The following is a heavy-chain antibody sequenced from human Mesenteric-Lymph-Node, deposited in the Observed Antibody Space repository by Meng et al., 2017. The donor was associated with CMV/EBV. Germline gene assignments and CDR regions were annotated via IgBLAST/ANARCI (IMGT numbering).Heavy chain of an antibody. J-gene: IGHJ6*02. V-gene: IGHV4-30-4*08. CDR2: IYYSGST. CDR1: GGSISSSSYY. D-gene: IGHD2-2*02. CDR3: ARVFGYCSSGSCYRYGMDV. Sequence: SCTVSGGSISSSSYYWGWIRQPPGKGLECIGYIYYSGSTYYSPSFKSRVTILVDRSKNKFSLNLSSVTVADTAMYYCARVFGYCSSGSCYRYGMDVWGQGTTVTVSS.